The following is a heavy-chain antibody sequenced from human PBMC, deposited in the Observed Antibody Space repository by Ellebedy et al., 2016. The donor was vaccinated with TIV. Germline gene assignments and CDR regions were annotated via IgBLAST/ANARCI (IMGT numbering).Heavy chain of an antibody. Sequence: MPSETLSLTCTVSGASISAYYWSRIRQPPGKGLEWVGYISYRGNTNYNPSLESRVTISMDMSTNQFSLKLRSVTAADTAFYYCARGPFLLRGDRSRPSAVDVWGQGTTVTVSS. CDR2: ISYRGNT. CDR3: ARGPFLLRGDRSRPSAVDV. J-gene: IGHJ6*02. CDR1: GASISAYY. D-gene: IGHD3-10*01. V-gene: IGHV4-59*01.